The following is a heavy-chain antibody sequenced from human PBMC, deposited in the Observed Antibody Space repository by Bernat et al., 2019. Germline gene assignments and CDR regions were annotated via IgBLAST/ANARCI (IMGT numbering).Heavy chain of an antibody. J-gene: IGHJ3*02. CDR1: AFTFTNYA. D-gene: IGHD3-16*01. Sequence: EVQLLESGGGLVQPGGSLRLSCAASAFTFTNYAMSWVRQAPGKGLEWVSAISGTGGITLYAESVKGRFTISRDNAKNTLYLEMNSLRAEDTAVYYCAREETRGRDAFDMWGQGTMITVSS. CDR3: AREETRGRDAFDM. V-gene: IGHV3-23*01. CDR2: ISGTGGIT.